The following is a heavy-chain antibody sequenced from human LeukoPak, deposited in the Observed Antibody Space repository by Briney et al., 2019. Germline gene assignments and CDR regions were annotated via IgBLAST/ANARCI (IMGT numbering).Heavy chain of an antibody. V-gene: IGHV3-23*01. Sequence: GSLRLSCAASGFTFSTYAMTWVRQAPGKGLEWVSGFTGRDNNIDYVDSVKGRFTISRDNSKNTLYLQMTSLRAEDTAVYYCAKVYRNGWSYFDSWGQGAAVTVSS. CDR2: FTGRDNNI. CDR3: AKVYRNGWSYFDS. CDR1: GFTFSTYA. D-gene: IGHD6-19*01. J-gene: IGHJ4*02.